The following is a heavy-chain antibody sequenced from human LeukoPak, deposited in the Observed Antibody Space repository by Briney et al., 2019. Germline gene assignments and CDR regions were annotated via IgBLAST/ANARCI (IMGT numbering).Heavy chain of an antibody. CDR2: IRYDGSNK. J-gene: IGHJ6*03. D-gene: IGHD3-9*01. Sequence: PGGSLRLSCAASGFTFSSYGMHWVRQAPGKGLEWVAFIRYDGSNKYYADSVKGRFTISRDNSKNTLYLQMNSLRAEDTAVYFCAKDLNGLRYFDWLFHYYYYMDLWGKGTTVTVSS. CDR1: GFTFSSYG. CDR3: AKDLNGLRYFDWLFHYYYYMDL. V-gene: IGHV3-30*02.